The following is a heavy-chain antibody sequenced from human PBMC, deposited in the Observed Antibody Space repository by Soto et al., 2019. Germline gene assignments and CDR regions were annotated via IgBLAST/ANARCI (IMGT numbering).Heavy chain of an antibody. D-gene: IGHD1-26*01. V-gene: IGHV4-59*01. CDR1: GGSISVYY. CDR3: ARGVGSSPPRY. Sequence: PSETLSLTCTISGGSISVYYWSWIRQPPGQALEWIGYIYASGSPYYNPSLRSRVIISADTSKNQISLKLTSATAADTAVYYCARGVGSSPPRYWGRGTLVTVSS. CDR2: IYASGSP. J-gene: IGHJ4*02.